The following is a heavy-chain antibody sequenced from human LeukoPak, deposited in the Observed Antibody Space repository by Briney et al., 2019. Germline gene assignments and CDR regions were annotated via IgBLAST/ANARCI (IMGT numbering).Heavy chain of an antibody. Sequence: SETLSLTCSVSGYSIGADYYWGWIRQPPGKGLEWIGSMFHSESTYYNPSLQSRVTISMDTSKNQFSLKLSSVTAADTAVYYCARFPHCRGTRCYVAGCYSDYWGQGTLVPVSS. V-gene: IGHV4-38-2*02. CDR3: ARFPHCRGTRCYVAGCYSDY. J-gene: IGHJ4*02. CDR1: GYSIGADYY. CDR2: MFHSEST. D-gene: IGHD2-2*01.